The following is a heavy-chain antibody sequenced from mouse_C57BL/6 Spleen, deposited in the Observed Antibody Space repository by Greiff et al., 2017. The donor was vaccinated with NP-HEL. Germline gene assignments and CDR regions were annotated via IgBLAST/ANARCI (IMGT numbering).Heavy chain of an antibody. Sequence: VQLQQPGAELVKPGASVKLSCKASGYTFTSYWMHWVKQRPGRGLEWIGRIDPNSGGTKYNEKVKSKATLTVDKPSSTAYMQLSSLTSEDSAVYYCAREGATVVATDYYAMDYWGQGTSVTVSS. V-gene: IGHV1-72*01. CDR2: IDPNSGGT. D-gene: IGHD1-1*01. CDR3: AREGATVVATDYYAMDY. J-gene: IGHJ4*01. CDR1: GYTFTSYW.